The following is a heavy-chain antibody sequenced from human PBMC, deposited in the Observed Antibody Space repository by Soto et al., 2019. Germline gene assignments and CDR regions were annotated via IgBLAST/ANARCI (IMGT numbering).Heavy chain of an antibody. CDR1: CGSISSYY. CDR2: IYYSGST. V-gene: IGHV4-59*01. D-gene: IGHD6-13*01. J-gene: IGHJ6*02. Sequence: SETLSLTCTVSCGSISSYYWSWIRQPPGKGLEWIGYIYYSGSTNYNPSLKSRVTISVDTSKNQFSLKLSSVTAADTAVYYCASSNIAAAGFYYYGMDVWCRWAPITVSS. CDR3: ASSNIAAAGFYYYGMDV.